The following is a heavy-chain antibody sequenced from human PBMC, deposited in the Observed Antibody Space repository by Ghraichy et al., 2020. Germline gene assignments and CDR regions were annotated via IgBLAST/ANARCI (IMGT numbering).Heavy chain of an antibody. Sequence: GESLNISCAASGFTVSSNYMSWVRQAPGKGLEWVSVIYSGGSTYYADSVKGRFTISRDNSKNTLYLQMNSLRAEDTAVYYCARDSGTTNYGMDVWGQGTTVTVSS. J-gene: IGHJ6*02. CDR3: ARDSGTTNYGMDV. V-gene: IGHV3-53*01. D-gene: IGHD1-7*01. CDR1: GFTVSSNY. CDR2: IYSGGST.